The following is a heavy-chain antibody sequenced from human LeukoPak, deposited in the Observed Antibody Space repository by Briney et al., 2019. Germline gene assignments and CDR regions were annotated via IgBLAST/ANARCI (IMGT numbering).Heavy chain of an antibody. V-gene: IGHV3-33*01. CDR1: GFTFSSYG. D-gene: IGHD3-10*01. CDR2: TWYDGSNK. CDR3: VRGPYGSGSYR. J-gene: IGHJ4*02. Sequence: GGSLRLSCAASGFTFSSYGMHWVRQAPGKGLEWVASTWYDGSNKYYADSVKGRFTISRDNSKNTLSLQMNSLRAEDTAVYYCVRGPYGSGSYRWGQGTLVTVSA.